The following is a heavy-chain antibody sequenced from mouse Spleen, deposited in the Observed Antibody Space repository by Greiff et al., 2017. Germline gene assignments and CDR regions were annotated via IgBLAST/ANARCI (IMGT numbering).Heavy chain of an antibody. CDR2: SRDKANDYTT. CDR3: AREYPYYRYLDV. J-gene: IGHJ1*01. D-gene: IGHD2-12*01. Sequence: EVQVVESGGGLVQPGGSLRLSCATSGFTFSDFYMEWVRQPPGKRLEWIAASRDKANDYTTEYSASVKGRFIVSRDTSQSILYLQMNALRAEDTAIYYCAREYPYYRYLDVWGAGTTVTVSS. CDR1: GFTFSDFY. V-gene: IGHV7-1*02.